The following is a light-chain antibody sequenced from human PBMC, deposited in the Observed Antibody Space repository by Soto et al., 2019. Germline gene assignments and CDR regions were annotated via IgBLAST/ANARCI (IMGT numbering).Light chain of an antibody. V-gene: IGKV3-11*01. CDR3: QQRSNWPRVT. CDR2: DAS. Sequence: EIVLTQSPATLSLSPGERATLSCRASQSVSSYLAWYQQKPGQAPRLLIYDASNRATGIPARFSGSGSGTDFTLTIRLLEPEDFVVYYCQQRSNWPRVTFGPGTKVYIK. CDR1: QSVSSY. J-gene: IGKJ3*01.